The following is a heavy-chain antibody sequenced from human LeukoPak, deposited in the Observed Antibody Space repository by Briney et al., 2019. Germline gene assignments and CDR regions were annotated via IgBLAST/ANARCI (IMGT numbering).Heavy chain of an antibody. CDR1: GFTVSSNY. Sequence: GSLRLSCAASGFTVSSNYMTWVRQAPGKGLEWVSVIYNVGTTYYADSLKGRFTISRDNSKNTLYLQINSLRADDTAVYYCARIPAGYGVDSGGYWGQGTLVTVSS. CDR2: IYNVGTT. D-gene: IGHD2-21*02. J-gene: IGHJ4*02. V-gene: IGHV3-53*01. CDR3: ARIPAGYGVDSGGY.